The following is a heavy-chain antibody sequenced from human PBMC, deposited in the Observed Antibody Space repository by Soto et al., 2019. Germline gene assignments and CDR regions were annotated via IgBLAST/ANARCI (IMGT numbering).Heavy chain of an antibody. V-gene: IGHV3-33*01. CDR3: ARVLGFGSERPYYYYYMDV. Sequence: GGSLRLSCAASGFPFSSYGMHWVLQAPGKGLEWVAVIWFDGSNKYNADSVKGRFTISRDNSKNTLYLQMNSLRAEDTAVYYCARVLGFGSERPYYYYYMDVWGKGTTVTVSS. J-gene: IGHJ6*03. D-gene: IGHD3-3*01. CDR2: IWFDGSNK. CDR1: GFPFSSYG.